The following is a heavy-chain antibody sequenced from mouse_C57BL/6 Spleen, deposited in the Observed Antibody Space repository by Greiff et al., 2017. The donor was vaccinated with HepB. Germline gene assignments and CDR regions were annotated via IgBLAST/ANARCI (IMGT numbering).Heavy chain of an antibody. V-gene: IGHV5-9-1*02. CDR3: TRDPLTGTGAMDY. J-gene: IGHJ4*01. D-gene: IGHD4-1*01. CDR1: GFTFSSYA. Sequence: EVKLVESGEGLVKPGGSLKLSCAASGFTFSSYATSWVRQTPEKRLEWVAYISSGGDYIYYADTVKGRFTISRDNARNTLYLQMSSLKSEDTAMYYCTRDPLTGTGAMDYWGQGTSVTVSS. CDR2: ISSGGDYI.